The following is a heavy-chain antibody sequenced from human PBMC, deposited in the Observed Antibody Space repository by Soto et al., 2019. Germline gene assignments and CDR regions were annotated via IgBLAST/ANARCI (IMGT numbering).Heavy chain of an antibody. D-gene: IGHD2-2*02. CDR3: ARGRFYTDY. J-gene: IGHJ4*02. CDR2: IDYSGST. V-gene: IGHV4-59*01. CDR1: GGSISPYS. Sequence: PSETLSLTCTVSGGSISPYSWTWIRQPPGKRLEWIGYIDYSGSTNYHPSLKTRVTISVDTSKNQFSLNLSSVTTADTALYYCARGRFYTDYWGQGTLVTVSS.